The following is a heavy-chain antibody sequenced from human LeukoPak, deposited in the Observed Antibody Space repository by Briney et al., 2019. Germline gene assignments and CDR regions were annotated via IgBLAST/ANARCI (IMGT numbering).Heavy chain of an antibody. Sequence: GRSLRLSCAASGFTFSSYGMHWVRQAPGKGLEWVAVIWYDGSNKYYADSVKGRFTISRDNSKNTLYLQMNSLRAEDTAVYYCAKDLVSTAAAATGFDYWGQGTLVTVSS. CDR2: IWYDGSNK. J-gene: IGHJ4*02. CDR3: AKDLVSTAAAATGFDY. CDR1: GFTFSSYG. D-gene: IGHD6-13*01. V-gene: IGHV3-33*06.